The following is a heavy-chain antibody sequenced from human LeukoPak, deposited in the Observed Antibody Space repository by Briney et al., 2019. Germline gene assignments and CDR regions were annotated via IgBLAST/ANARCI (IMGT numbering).Heavy chain of an antibody. Sequence: SETLSLTCTVSGGSISSSSYYWGWVRQPPGKGLEWIGSIYYSGSTYYNPSLKSRATISVDTSKNQFSLKLSSVTAADTAVYYCARGVYGSGDYWGQGTLVTVSS. CDR2: IYYSGST. D-gene: IGHD3-10*01. CDR3: ARGVYGSGDY. J-gene: IGHJ4*02. CDR1: GGSISSSSYY. V-gene: IGHV4-39*01.